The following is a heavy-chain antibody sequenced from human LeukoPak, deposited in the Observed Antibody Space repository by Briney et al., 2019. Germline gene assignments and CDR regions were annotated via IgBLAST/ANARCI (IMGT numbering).Heavy chain of an antibody. CDR1: GGSISSGDYY. CDR3: ARWGSSSIDVTAFDI. D-gene: IGHD6-6*01. Sequence: PSETLSLTCTVFGGSISSGDYYWSWIRQPPGKGLEWIGYIYYSGSTYYNPSLKSRVTISVDTSKNQFSLKLSSVTAADTAVYYCARWGSSSIDVTAFDIWGQGTMVTVSS. J-gene: IGHJ3*02. CDR2: IYYSGST. V-gene: IGHV4-30-4*01.